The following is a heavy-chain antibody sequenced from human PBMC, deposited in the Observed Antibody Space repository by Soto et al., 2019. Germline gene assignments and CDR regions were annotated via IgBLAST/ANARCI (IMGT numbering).Heavy chain of an antibody. J-gene: IGHJ4*02. CDR1: GFTFSSYA. Sequence: VQLLESGGGLVQPGGSLRLSCAASGFTFSSYAMHWVRQAPGKGLEWVAVISYDGSNKYYADSVKGRFTISRDNSKNTLYLQMNSLRAEDTAVYYCARDHGPLVVVTHYFDYWGQGTLVTVSS. CDR3: ARDHGPLVVVTHYFDY. V-gene: IGHV3-30-3*01. CDR2: ISYDGSNK. D-gene: IGHD3-22*01.